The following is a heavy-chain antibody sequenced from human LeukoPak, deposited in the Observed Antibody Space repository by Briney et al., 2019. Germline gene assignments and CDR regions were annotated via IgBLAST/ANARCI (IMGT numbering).Heavy chain of an antibody. CDR2: IYYSGST. D-gene: IGHD1-26*01. CDR1: GGSISSSSYY. Sequence: PSETLSLTCTVSGGSISSSSYYWGWNRQPPGKGLEWIGSIYYSGSTYYNPSLKSRVTISVDTSKNQFSLKLSSVTAADTAVYYCARHVGSGSYFDFWGQGTLVTVSS. J-gene: IGHJ4*02. V-gene: IGHV4-39*01. CDR3: ARHVGSGSYFDF.